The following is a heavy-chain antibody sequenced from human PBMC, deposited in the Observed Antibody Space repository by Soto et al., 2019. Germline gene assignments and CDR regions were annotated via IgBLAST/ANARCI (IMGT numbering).Heavy chain of an antibody. V-gene: IGHV3-48*01. CDR2: ISSSSSTI. Sequence: EVQLVESGGGLVQPGGSLRLSCAASGFTFSSYSMNWVRQAPGKGLEWVSYISSSSSTIYYADSVKGRFTISRDNAKNSLYLQMNSLRAEDTAVYYCARDFTLPPDYYYYYMDVWGKGTTVTVSS. J-gene: IGHJ6*03. CDR3: ARDFTLPPDYYYYYMDV. CDR1: GFTFSSYS.